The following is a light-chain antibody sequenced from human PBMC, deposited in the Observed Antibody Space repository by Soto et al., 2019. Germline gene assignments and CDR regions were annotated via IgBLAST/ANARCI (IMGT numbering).Light chain of an antibody. CDR1: QTVERW. V-gene: IGKV1-5*01. J-gene: IGKJ2*01. Sequence: DIQMTQSPTTLSASVGDRVTITCRVSQTVERWLAWYQQKPGKAPNLLISDVSTLERGVPSRFSGSGSATEFTLTISGLQPDDFATYYCQQYKDYVYTFGQGTTVESK. CDR2: DVS. CDR3: QQYKDYVYT.